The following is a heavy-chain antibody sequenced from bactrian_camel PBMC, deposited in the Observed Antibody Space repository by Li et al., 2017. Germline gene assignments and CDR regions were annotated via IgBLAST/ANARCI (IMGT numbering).Heavy chain of an antibody. Sequence: QLVESGGGSVQAGGPLRLSCAASGYIGSSGCMAWFRQAPGKEREGVAFISTPGTPTYADSVKGRFTISRDSAKNTMYLQMNSLKPEDTAMYYCATARLFSSRRKLFWADPDEYNYWGQGTQVTVS. J-gene: IGHJ4*01. CDR1: GYIGSSGC. D-gene: IGHD6*01. CDR2: ISTPGTP. CDR3: ATARLFSSRRKLFWADPDEYNY. V-gene: IGHV3S53*01.